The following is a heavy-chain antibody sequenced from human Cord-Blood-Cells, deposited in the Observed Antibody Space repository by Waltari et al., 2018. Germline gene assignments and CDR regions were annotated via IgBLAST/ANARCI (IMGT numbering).Heavy chain of an antibody. D-gene: IGHD7-27*01. Sequence: QLQLQESGPGLVKPSETLSLTCTVSGGSISSSSYYWGWIRQPPGKGLEWSGSIYYSGSTYCNPSLKSRVTISVDTSKNQFSLKLSSVTAADTAVYYCARHESPNWGGGYFDYWGQGTLVTVSS. J-gene: IGHJ4*02. V-gene: IGHV4-39*07. CDR3: ARHESPNWGGGYFDY. CDR2: IYYSGST. CDR1: GGSISSSSYY.